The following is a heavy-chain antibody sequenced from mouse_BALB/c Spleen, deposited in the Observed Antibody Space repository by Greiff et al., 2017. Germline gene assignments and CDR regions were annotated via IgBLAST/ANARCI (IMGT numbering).Heavy chain of an antibody. Sequence: VQLQQSGAELAKPGASVKMSCKASGYTFTSYWMHWVKQRPGQGLEWIGYINPSTGYTEYNQKFKDKATLTADKSSSTAYMQLSSLTSEDSAVYYCASRWLLRAWFAYWGQGTLVTVSA. CDR1: GYTFTSYW. J-gene: IGHJ3*01. CDR2: INPSTGYT. CDR3: ASRWLLRAWFAY. V-gene: IGHV1-7*01. D-gene: IGHD2-3*01.